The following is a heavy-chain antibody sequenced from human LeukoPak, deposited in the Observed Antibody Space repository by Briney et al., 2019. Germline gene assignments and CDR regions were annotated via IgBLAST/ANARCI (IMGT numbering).Heavy chain of an antibody. D-gene: IGHD2-2*02. V-gene: IGHV4-30-2*01. Sequence: SETLSLTCTVSGGSISSGGYYWSWIRQPPGKGLEWIGYIYHSGSTYYNPSLKSRVTISVDRSKNQFSLKLSSVTAADTAVYYCARVRRKGYCSSTSCYTMEFDYWGQGTLVTVSS. CDR1: GGSISSGGYY. CDR2: IYHSGST. J-gene: IGHJ4*02. CDR3: ARVRRKGYCSSTSCYTMEFDY.